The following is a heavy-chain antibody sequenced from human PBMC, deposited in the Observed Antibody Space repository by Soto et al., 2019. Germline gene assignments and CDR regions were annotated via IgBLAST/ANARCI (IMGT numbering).Heavy chain of an antibody. CDR2: IIAVFGRG. J-gene: IGHJ3*01. CDR3: ARERGGVTIVGVTGTFAV. Sequence: QVQLVQSGAEVHKPGSSVKVSCKASGGTFSSYTVSWLRQIPGQGLEWMGGIIAVFGRGHYAQKFQCRVTITADESTSTVYMELRSLTSEATAVYFCARERGGVTIVGVTGTFAVWGQGTLVTVSS. CDR1: GGTFSSYT. D-gene: IGHD1-26*01. V-gene: IGHV1-69*01.